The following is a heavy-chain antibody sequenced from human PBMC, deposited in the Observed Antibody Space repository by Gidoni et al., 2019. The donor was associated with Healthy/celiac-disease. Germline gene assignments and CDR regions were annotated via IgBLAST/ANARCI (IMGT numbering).Heavy chain of an antibody. Sequence: EVQLVESGGGLVKPGGSLILSFAASGFTFRSYSMNWVRQAQGKGLEWVSSISSSSSYIYYADSVKGRFTISRDNAKNSLYLQMNRLRAEDTAVYYCARDQRRIAAAAFDYWGQGTLVTVSS. V-gene: IGHV3-21*01. D-gene: IGHD6-13*01. CDR2: ISSSSSYI. J-gene: IGHJ4*02. CDR1: GFTFRSYS. CDR3: ARDQRRIAAAAFDY.